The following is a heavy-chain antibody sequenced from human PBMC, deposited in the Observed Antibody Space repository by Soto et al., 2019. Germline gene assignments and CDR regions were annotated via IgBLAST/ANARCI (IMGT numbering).Heavy chain of an antibody. D-gene: IGHD1-26*01. CDR3: ARILVGAQYYYYYGMDV. CDR2: IYPGDSDT. Sequence: PGESLKISCKGSGYSFTSYWIAWVRQMPGKGLEWMGIIYPGDSDTRYSPSFQGQVTISADKSISTAYLQWSSLKASDTAMYYCARILVGAQYYYYYGMDVWGQGTTVTVSS. V-gene: IGHV5-51*01. J-gene: IGHJ6*02. CDR1: GYSFTSYW.